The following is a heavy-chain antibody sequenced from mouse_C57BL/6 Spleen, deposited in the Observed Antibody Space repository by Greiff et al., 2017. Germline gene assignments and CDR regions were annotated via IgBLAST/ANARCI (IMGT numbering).Heavy chain of an antibody. D-gene: IGHD2-10*02. CDR3: AREEYGNQYYYAMDY. J-gene: IGHJ4*01. CDR1: GFTFSDSY. CDR2: INYDGSST. V-gene: IGHV5-16*01. Sequence: EVKLVESEGGLVQPGSSMKLSCTASGFTFSDSYMAWVRQVPEKGLEWVANINYDGSSTYYLDSLKSRFIISRDNAKNILYLQMSSLKSEDTATYYCAREEYGNQYYYAMDYWGQGTSVTVSS.